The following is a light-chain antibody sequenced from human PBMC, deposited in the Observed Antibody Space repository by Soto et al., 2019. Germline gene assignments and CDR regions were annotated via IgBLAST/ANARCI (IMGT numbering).Light chain of an antibody. CDR3: DSYTSSRAYV. CDR2: EVS. V-gene: IGLV2-14*01. J-gene: IGLJ1*01. Sequence: QSVLTQPASVSGSPGQSITISCTGTSSDVGGYNYVSWYQQQSGKAPKLIIHEVSHRPAGVSNRFSGSKSGNTASLTISGLQAEDEADYYCDSYTSSRAYVFGIGTKVTVL. CDR1: SSDVGGYNY.